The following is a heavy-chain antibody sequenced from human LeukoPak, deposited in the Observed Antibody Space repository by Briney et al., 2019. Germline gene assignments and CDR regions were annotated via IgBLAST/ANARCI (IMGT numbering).Heavy chain of an antibody. CDR1: GYSFTSYW. Sequence: GESLKISCKGSGYSFTSYWIGWVRQMPGKGLEWMGIIYPGDSDTRYSPSFQGQVTISADKSISTAYLQWSSLKASDTAMYYCARQYDILTGYYTASFDPWGQGTLVTVSS. D-gene: IGHD3-9*01. V-gene: IGHV5-51*01. J-gene: IGHJ5*02. CDR3: ARQYDILTGYYTASFDP. CDR2: IYPGDSDT.